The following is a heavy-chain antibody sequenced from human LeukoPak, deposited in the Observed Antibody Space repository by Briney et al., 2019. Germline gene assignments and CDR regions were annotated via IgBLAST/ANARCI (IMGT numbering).Heavy chain of an antibody. CDR2: ISAYNGNT. CDR1: GYTFTSYG. J-gene: IGHJ5*02. Sequence: GASVKVSCKASGYTFTSYGISWVRQAPGQGLEWMGWISAYNGNTNYAQKLQGRVTMTTDTSTSTAYMELRSLRSEDTAVYYCARGPLTIFWPRGWFDPWGQGTLVTVSS. CDR3: ARGPLTIFWPRGWFDP. V-gene: IGHV1-18*01. D-gene: IGHD3-9*01.